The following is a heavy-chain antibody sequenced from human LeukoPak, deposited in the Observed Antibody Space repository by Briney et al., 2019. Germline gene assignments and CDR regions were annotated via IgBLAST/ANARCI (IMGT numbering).Heavy chain of an antibody. CDR3: ARVLRAAAGTRLAYPA. Sequence: ASVKVSCKASGYTFTGYYMHWVRQAPGQGLEWMGWINSNSGGTNYAQKFQGRVTMTRDTSISTAYMELSRLRSDDTAVYYCARVLRAAAGTRLAYPAWGQGTLVTVSS. CDR1: GYTFTGYY. D-gene: IGHD6-13*01. CDR2: INSNSGGT. V-gene: IGHV1-2*02. J-gene: IGHJ4*02.